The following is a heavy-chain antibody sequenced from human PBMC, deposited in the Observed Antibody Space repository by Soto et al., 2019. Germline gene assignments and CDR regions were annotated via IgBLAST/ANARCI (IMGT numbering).Heavy chain of an antibody. CDR2: IKHDGSEK. V-gene: IGHV3-7*01. CDR1: GFTFSDSR. Sequence: PVGSLRLSCAASGFTFSDSRMDWVRQAPGKGPEWVANIKHDGSEKNYVVSVKGRFTISRDNAKNSLYLQMNSLRAEDTAVYYCASLGRHGWGQGTTVTVSS. CDR3: ASLGRHG. J-gene: IGHJ6*02. D-gene: IGHD3-16*01.